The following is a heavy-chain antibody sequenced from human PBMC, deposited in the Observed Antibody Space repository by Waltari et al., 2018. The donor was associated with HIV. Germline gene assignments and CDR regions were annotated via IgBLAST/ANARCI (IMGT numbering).Heavy chain of an antibody. V-gene: IGHV3-48*01. CDR3: ARDYSGTYADFDY. CDR1: GFTFSSYS. J-gene: IGHJ4*02. D-gene: IGHD1-26*01. CDR2: ISSSGSTI. Sequence: EVQLVESGGGLVQPGGSLRLSCAASGFTFSSYSMNWVPQAPGKGLEWVSYISSSGSTIYYADSVRGRFTIFRDNAKNSLYLQLNSLRAEDTAVYYCARDYSGTYADFDYWGQGTLVTVSS.